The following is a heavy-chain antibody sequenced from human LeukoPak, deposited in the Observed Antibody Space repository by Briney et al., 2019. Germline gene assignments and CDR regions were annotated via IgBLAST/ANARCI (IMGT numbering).Heavy chain of an antibody. J-gene: IGHJ6*02. CDR1: GFTFSSYG. CDR3: AKTKTTVTSGMDV. D-gene: IGHD4-17*01. V-gene: IGHV3-30*02. CDR2: IWYDGSNK. Sequence: GGSLRLSCAASGFTFSSYGMHWVRQAPGKGLEWVAVIWYDGSNKYYADSVKGRFTISRDNSKNTLYLQMNSLRPEDTAVYYCAKTKTTVTSGMDVWGQGTTVTVSS.